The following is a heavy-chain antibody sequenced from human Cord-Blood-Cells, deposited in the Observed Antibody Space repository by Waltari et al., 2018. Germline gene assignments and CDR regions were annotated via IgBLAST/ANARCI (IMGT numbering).Heavy chain of an antibody. CDR1: GGSFSGYY. CDR2: INHSGST. J-gene: IGHJ4*02. V-gene: IGHV4-34*01. D-gene: IGHD6-13*01. Sequence: QVQLQQWGAGLLKPSETLSLTCAVYGGSFSGYYWSWIRQPPGKGLEWIGEINHSGSTNYTPSLKGRVTISVDTSKNQVSLKLSSVTAADMAVYYCARGGGIAAAGTYQLNYWGQGTLVTVSS. CDR3: ARGGGIAAAGTYQLNY.